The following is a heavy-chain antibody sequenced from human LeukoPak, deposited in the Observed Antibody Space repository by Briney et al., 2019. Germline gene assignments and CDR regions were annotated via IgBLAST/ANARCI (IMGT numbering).Heavy chain of an antibody. Sequence: GGSLRLSCAASGFTVSSYAMSWVRQAPRRGLEWVSSIIDSGGSTYYADAVKGRLTISTDNSKNTLYLQMNSLRDEDTAVYYCATNSYYYDSSGVFDYWGQGTLVTISS. D-gene: IGHD3-22*01. CDR2: IIDSGGST. CDR1: GFTVSSYA. V-gene: IGHV3-23*01. J-gene: IGHJ4*02. CDR3: ATNSYYYDSSGVFDY.